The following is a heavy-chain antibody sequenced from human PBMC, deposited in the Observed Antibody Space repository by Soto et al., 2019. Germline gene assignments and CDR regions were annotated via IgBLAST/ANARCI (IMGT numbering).Heavy chain of an antibody. D-gene: IGHD7-27*01. J-gene: IGHJ4*02. CDR1: GDSVSSTDAV. V-gene: IGHV6-1*01. CDR3: ARRWGTYFDF. Sequence: SQTLSLTCAISGDSVSSTDAVWNWLRQSPSRGLEWLGRTFYRSEWSHDYALSVKSRLTINPDTSKNQFSLQLNSVTVADTAVYYCARRWGTYFDFWGQGTLVTVSS. CDR2: TFYRSEWSH.